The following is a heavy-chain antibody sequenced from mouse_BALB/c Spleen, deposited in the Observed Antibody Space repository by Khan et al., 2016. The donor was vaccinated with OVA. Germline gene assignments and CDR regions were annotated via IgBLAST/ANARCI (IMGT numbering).Heavy chain of an antibody. Sequence: EVKLLESGGDLVKPGGSPKLSCAASGFTFSTYGMSWVRQAPDKRLEWVATVSTGGSYTYYPDSVKGRFTISRDNAKNTLYLQMSGLRSEDTAMFYCTRLAYYDDSEGFAYWGQGTLVTVSA. CDR3: TRLAYYDDSEGFAY. D-gene: IGHD1-1*01. CDR2: VSTGGSYT. V-gene: IGHV5-6*01. CDR1: GFTFSTYG. J-gene: IGHJ3*01.